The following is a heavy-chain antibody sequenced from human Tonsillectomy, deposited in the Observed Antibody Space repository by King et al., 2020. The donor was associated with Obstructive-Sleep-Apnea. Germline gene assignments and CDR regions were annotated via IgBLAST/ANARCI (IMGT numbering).Heavy chain of an antibody. Sequence: VQLVESGGGVVQPGGSLRLSCAASGFTFSSYGMHWVRQAPGKGLEWVAFIRYDGSNKYYADSVKGRFTISRDNSKNTLYLQMNSLRAEDTAVYYCAKDPGNIDYFDYWGQGPLVTVSS. J-gene: IGHJ4*02. V-gene: IGHV3-30*02. D-gene: IGHD1-1*01. CDR1: GFTFSSYG. CDR3: AKDPGNIDYFDY. CDR2: IRYDGSNK.